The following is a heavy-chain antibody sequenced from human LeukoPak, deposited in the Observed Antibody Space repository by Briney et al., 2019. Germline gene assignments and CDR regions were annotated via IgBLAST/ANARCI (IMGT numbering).Heavy chain of an antibody. V-gene: IGHV1-18*01. Sequence: ASVKVSCKASGYIFTSYGISWVRQAPGQGLEWMGWISANNGYTKYTQKLQGRVSMTTDTSTRTAYMELRSLRSDDTAVYYCARDRPGFGTIESPEYWGQGTLVTVSS. D-gene: IGHD1-1*01. CDR2: ISANNGYT. J-gene: IGHJ4*02. CDR3: ARDRPGFGTIESPEY. CDR1: GYIFTSYG.